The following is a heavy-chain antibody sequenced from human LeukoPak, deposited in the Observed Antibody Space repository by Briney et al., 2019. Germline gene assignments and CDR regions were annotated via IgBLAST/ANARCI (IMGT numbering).Heavy chain of an antibody. J-gene: IGHJ1*01. CDR1: GDSVTSGDYY. Sequence: SETLSLACTVSGDSVTSGDYYWNWIRPPPGRGLEWIGYILYSGYASYNPSFCSRVNISVDTSKNHVFLRLTSVTPADTALYYCARGREPYKVGYWGQGALVTVSS. V-gene: IGHV4-61*03. D-gene: IGHD5-24*01. CDR3: ARGREPYKVGY. CDR2: ILYSGYA.